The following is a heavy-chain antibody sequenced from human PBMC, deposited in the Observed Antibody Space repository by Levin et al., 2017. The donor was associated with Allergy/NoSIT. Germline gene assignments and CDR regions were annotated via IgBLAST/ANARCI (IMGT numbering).Heavy chain of an antibody. V-gene: IGHV3-23*01. CDR3: AKDSMNCSSTSCYIPWYYYYGMDV. CDR2: ISGSGGST. CDR1: GFTFSSYA. J-gene: IGHJ6*02. D-gene: IGHD2-2*02. Sequence: GESLKISCAASGFTFSSYAMSWVRQAPGKGLEWVSAISGSGGSTYYADSVKGRFTISRDNSKNTLYLQMNSLRAEDTAVYYCAKDSMNCSSTSCYIPWYYYYGMDVWGQGTTVTVSS.